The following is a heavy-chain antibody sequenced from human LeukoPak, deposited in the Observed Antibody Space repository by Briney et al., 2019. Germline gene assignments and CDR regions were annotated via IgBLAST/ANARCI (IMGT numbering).Heavy chain of an antibody. CDR1: GGSISSYY. Sequence: SETLSLTCSVSGGSISSYYWSWIRQPPGKGLEWIGYIHYSGSTNYNPSLKSRVTISVDTSKNQFSLKLSSVTAADTAVYYCARRCRGQGVVAATGCMDAWGKGTTVTISS. CDR3: ARRCRGQGVVAATGCMDA. J-gene: IGHJ6*03. V-gene: IGHV4-59*12. CDR2: IHYSGST. D-gene: IGHD2-15*01.